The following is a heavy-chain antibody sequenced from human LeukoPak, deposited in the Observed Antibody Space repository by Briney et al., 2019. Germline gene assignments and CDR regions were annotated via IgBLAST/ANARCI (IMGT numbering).Heavy chain of an antibody. CDR1: GGSISSSNW. V-gene: IGHV4-4*02. Sequence: PSGTLSLTCAVSGGSISSSNWWNWVRQPPGKGLEWIGEIYHSGSTNYNPSLKSRVTISVDKSKNQFSLKLSSVTAADTAVYYCARVRRDYGGNFIDYWGQGTLVTVSS. D-gene: IGHD4-23*01. CDR3: ARVRRDYGGNFIDY. CDR2: IYHSGST. J-gene: IGHJ4*02.